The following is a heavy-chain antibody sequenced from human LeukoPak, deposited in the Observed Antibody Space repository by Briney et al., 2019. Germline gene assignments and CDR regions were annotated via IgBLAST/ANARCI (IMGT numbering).Heavy chain of an antibody. Sequence: PSETLSLTCTVSAGSISSYYWTWIRQPPGNGLEWIGYIFPSGSAYYNPSLKTRVTISVDTSKNPSSLKLTSVTAEDTAVYYCARRHHYSYFMDVWGKGTTVTVSS. CDR1: AGSISSYY. CDR2: IFPSGSA. CDR3: ARRHHYSYFMDV. J-gene: IGHJ6*03. V-gene: IGHV4-4*09.